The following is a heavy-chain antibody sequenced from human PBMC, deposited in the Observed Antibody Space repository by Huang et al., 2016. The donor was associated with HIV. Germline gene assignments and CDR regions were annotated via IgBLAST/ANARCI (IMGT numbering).Heavy chain of an antibody. V-gene: IGHV3-30*02. CDR1: GFDFRSHD. CDR2: IEDGGKNQ. CDR3: AKEEAGRFGAFDI. J-gene: IGHJ3*02. D-gene: IGHD3-10*01. Sequence: QLQLVESGGGVVQPGGSLGLSCVASGFDFRSHDLYWVRQAPGNGLECITFIEDGGKNQKYGESVTGRFTISRDNSKNTLDLQMNSLRPEDTAVYYCAKEEAGRFGAFDIWGQGTMVTVSS.